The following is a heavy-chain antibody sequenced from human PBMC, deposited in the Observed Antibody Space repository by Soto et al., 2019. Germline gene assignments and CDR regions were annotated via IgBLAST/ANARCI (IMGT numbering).Heavy chain of an antibody. CDR2: ISSSSSYI. Sequence: EVQLVESGGGLVKPGGSLRLSCAASGFTFSTYSMNWVRQAPGKGLEWVSSISSSSSYIYYAGSVKGRFTISRDNAKNSLYLQMNSLRAEDTAVYYCARGGYSGSYYGNLDYWGQGTLVTVSS. CDR3: ARGGYSGSYYGNLDY. CDR1: GFTFSTYS. D-gene: IGHD1-26*01. V-gene: IGHV3-21*01. J-gene: IGHJ4*02.